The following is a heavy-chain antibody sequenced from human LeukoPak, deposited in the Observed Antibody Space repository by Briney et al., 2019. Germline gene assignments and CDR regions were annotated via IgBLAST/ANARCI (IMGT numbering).Heavy chain of an antibody. D-gene: IGHD4/OR15-4a*01. J-gene: IGHJ3*02. CDR1: GFTFSSYA. CDR3: ARGGLVQHAFDI. Sequence: GGSLRLSCAASGFTFSSYAMSWVRQAPGKGLEWVSAISGSGGSTYYADSVKGRFTISRDIAKNTLYLQMNSLRAEDTAVYYCARGGLVQHAFDIWGQGTLVTVSS. V-gene: IGHV3-23*01. CDR2: ISGSGGST.